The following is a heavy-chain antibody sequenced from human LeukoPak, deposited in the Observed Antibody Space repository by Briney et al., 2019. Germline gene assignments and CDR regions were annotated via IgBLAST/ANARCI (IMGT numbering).Heavy chain of an antibody. CDR3: ARAEYSYGPGNNHFDY. J-gene: IGHJ4*02. V-gene: IGHV1-18*01. Sequence: ASVKVSCKASGYTFTSYGISWVRQAPGQGLEWMGWISAYNGNTNYAQKLQGRVTMTTDTSTSTAYMELRSLRSDDTAVYYCARAEYSYGPGNNHFDYWGQGTLVTVSS. CDR1: GYTFTSYG. D-gene: IGHD5-18*01. CDR2: ISAYNGNT.